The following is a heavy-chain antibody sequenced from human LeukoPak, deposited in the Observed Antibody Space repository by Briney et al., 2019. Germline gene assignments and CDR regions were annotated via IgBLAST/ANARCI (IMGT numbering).Heavy chain of an antibody. J-gene: IGHJ4*02. CDR3: ASDSSGAYPYY. Sequence: PSETLSLTCTVSGGSTTSYYWNWIRQPPGKGLEWIGYIHNSGSTNYNPSLKSRVTISVDTSKNQFSLRLSSVTAADTAVYFCASDSSGAYPYYWGQGTLVTVSS. V-gene: IGHV4-59*08. D-gene: IGHD2-15*01. CDR1: GGSTTSYY. CDR2: IHNSGST.